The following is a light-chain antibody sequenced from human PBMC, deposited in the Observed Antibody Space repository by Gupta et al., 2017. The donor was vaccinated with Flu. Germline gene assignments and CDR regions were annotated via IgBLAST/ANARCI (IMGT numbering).Light chain of an antibody. CDR1: SSNIGINY. CDR2: DND. Sequence: KVTISCSRSSSNIGINYVSWYQHVPRTAPKLLIFDNDKHPSGIPDRFSGSKSGTSATLDITGLQAGDEADYYCGTWDSGLRAGVFGGGTKLTVL. J-gene: IGLJ3*02. CDR3: GTWDSGLRAGV. V-gene: IGLV1-51*01.